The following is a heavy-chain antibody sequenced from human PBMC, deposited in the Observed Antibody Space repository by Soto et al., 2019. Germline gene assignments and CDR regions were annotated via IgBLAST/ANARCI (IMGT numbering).Heavy chain of an antibody. CDR3: ARERPDGARLDP. Sequence: SETLSLTCTVSGGSISSSSYTWGWTRQPPGKGLEWIGSIYYSGTTYYNPSLKSRVTISVDTSKNQFSLILRSVTAADTAVYYCARERPDGARLDPWGQGTLVTVSS. CDR2: IYYSGTT. J-gene: IGHJ5*02. CDR1: GGSISSSSYT. V-gene: IGHV4-39*02. D-gene: IGHD6-6*01.